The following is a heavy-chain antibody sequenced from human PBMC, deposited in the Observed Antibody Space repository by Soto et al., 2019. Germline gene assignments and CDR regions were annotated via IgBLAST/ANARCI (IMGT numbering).Heavy chain of an antibody. J-gene: IGHJ6*02. D-gene: IGHD3-3*01. CDR3: ARDHSEIFGEESYYYGMDV. CDR1: GGTFSSYA. CDR2: IIPIFGTA. Sequence: GASVKVSCKASGGTFSSYAISWVRQAPGQGLEWMGGIIPIFGTANYAQKFQGRVTITADESTSTAYMELSSLRSEDTAMYYCARDHSEIFGEESYYYGMDVWGQGTTVTVSS. V-gene: IGHV1-69*13.